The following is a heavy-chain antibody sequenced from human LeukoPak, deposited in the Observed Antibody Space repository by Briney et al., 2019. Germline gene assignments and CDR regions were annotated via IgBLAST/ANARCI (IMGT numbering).Heavy chain of an antibody. J-gene: IGHJ4*02. V-gene: IGHV3-23*01. CDR1: GFTFSDYY. D-gene: IGHD3-10*01. Sequence: GGSLRLSCAASGFTFSDYYMSWIRQAPGKGLEWVSGISGSGGSTYYADSVQGRFTISRDNSKNTLYLQMNSLRAEDTAVYYCAKDDYGSGSPGYWGQGTLVTVSS. CDR3: AKDDYGSGSPGY. CDR2: ISGSGGST.